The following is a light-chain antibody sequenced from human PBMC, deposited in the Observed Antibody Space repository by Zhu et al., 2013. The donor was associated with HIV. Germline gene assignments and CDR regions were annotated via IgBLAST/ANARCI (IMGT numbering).Light chain of an antibody. CDR1: SPTSELML. V-gene: IGLV1-47*01. CDR2: HTD. CDR3: AAWDARLNAYV. J-gene: IGLJ1*01. Sequence: QSLLTQPPSASGTPGSGSPSLVLEASPTSELMLFTGTKSSPERPQSVIYHTDQRPSGVPDRFSGSKSGTSASLAISGLRSEDEAAYYCAAWDARLNAYVFATGTKVTVL.